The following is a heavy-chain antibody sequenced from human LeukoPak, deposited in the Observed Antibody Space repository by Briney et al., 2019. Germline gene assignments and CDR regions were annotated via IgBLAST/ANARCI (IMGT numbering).Heavy chain of an antibody. CDR3: TRDSALLWFGEL. V-gene: IGHV3-49*03. D-gene: IGHD3-10*01. CDR2: IRSKAYGGTT. CDR1: GFTFGDYA. J-gene: IGHJ4*02. Sequence: GGALRLSCTASGFTFGDYAMSWFRQAPGKGLEWVGFIRSKAYGGTTEYAASVKGRFTISRDDSKSIAYLQMNSLKTEDTAVYYCTRDSALLWFGELWGQGTLVTVSS.